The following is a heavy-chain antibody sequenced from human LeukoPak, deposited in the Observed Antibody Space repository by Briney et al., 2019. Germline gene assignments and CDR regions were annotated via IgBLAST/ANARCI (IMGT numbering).Heavy chain of an antibody. CDR2: ISFDGNNK. CDR1: GFTFSSYA. CDR3: ARLRGGNGDSGGSLEN. Sequence: GGSLRLSCAASGFTFSSYAIHWVRQAPGKGLEWVAVISFDGNNKYYADSVRGRFTISRDNSKNTLFLQMNSLRHEDTAVYYCARLRGGNGDSGGSLENWGQGTLVTVSS. J-gene: IGHJ4*02. V-gene: IGHV3-30*04. D-gene: IGHD4-17*01.